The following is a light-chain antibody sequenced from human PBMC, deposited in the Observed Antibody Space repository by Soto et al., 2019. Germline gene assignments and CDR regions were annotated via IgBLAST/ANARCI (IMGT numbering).Light chain of an antibody. V-gene: IGKV3-20*01. CDR2: GAS. Sequence: EIVLTQSPGTLSFSPGERATLSCMASQSVSSSYLAWYQQKPGQAPRLLIYGASSRATGIPDRFSGSGSGTDFTLTISRLEPEDFAVYYCQQYGSSPRTFGQGTKVEIK. CDR3: QQYGSSPRT. J-gene: IGKJ1*01. CDR1: QSVSSSY.